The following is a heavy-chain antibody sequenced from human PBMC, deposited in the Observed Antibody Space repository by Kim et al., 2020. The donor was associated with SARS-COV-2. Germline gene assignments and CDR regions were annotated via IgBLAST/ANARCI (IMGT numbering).Heavy chain of an antibody. V-gene: IGHV4-61*07. CDR3: AGLRYCSSTSCYYFDY. D-gene: IGHD2-2*01. Sequence: SLESRVTISVDTSKNQFSLKLSSVTAADTAVYYCAGLRYCSSTSCYYFDYWGQGTLVTVSS. J-gene: IGHJ4*02.